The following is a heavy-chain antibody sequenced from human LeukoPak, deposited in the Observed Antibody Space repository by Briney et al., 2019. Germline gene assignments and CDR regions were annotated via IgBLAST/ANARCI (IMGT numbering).Heavy chain of an antibody. CDR2: IYTSGST. V-gene: IGHV4-4*07. CDR3: ARDGSTIFGVVISYYFDY. D-gene: IGHD3-3*01. Sequence: SETLSLTCTVSGGSISSYYWSWIRQPAGKGLECIGRIYTSGSTNYNPSLKSRVTMSVDTSKNQFSLKLSSVTAADTAVYYCARDGSTIFGVVISYYFDYWGQGTLVTVSS. J-gene: IGHJ4*02. CDR1: GGSISSYY.